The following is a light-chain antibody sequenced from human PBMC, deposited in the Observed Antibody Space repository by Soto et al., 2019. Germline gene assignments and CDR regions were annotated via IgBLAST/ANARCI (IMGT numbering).Light chain of an antibody. CDR1: SSDVGRYNY. Sequence: QSVLAQPASVYGSPGQSITISCTGTSSDVGRYNYVSWYQQHPGKAPKLTIYDVSSRPSGVSSRFSGSKSGNTASLTICGLQAEDEADYYCGSFTSSSTYVFGSGNKVTV. J-gene: IGLJ1*01. CDR3: GSFTSSSTYV. CDR2: DVS. V-gene: IGLV2-14*03.